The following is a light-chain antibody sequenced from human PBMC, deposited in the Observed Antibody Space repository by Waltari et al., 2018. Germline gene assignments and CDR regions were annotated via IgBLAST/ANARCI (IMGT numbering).Light chain of an antibody. CDR1: QSISSY. CDR2: AAS. CDR3: QQSYSTPPNT. J-gene: IGKJ4*01. V-gene: IGKV1-39*01. Sequence: DIQMTQSPSSLSASVGDRVTITCRASQSISSYLNWYQQKPGKAPKLLIYAASSLQSVVPSRFSGSGSGTDFTLTISSLQPEDFATYYCQQSYSTPPNTFGGGTKVEIK.